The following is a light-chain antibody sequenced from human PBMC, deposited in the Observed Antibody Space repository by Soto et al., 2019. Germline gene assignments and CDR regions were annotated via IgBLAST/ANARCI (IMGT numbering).Light chain of an antibody. CDR3: CSYTNTRSYV. V-gene: IGLV2-14*01. Sequence: QSALTQPASVSGSPGQSITISCTGTSSDVGAYSYVSWYQQHPGKAPKLMIYEVSNRPAGVSNRFSGSKSVNTASLTISGLQAEDEADYYCCSYTNTRSYVFANPTKAT. CDR2: EVS. J-gene: IGLJ1*01. CDR1: SSDVGAYSY.